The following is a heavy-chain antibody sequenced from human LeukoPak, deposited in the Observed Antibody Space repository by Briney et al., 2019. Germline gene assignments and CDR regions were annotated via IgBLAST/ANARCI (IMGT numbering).Heavy chain of an antibody. J-gene: IGHJ4*02. V-gene: IGHV3-21*01. CDR1: GFTFSSYS. D-gene: IGHD3-3*01. CDR3: ARDEIYDFWSGYYRH. Sequence: GGSLRLSCAASGFTFSSYSMNWVRQAPGKGLEWVSSISSSSSYIYYADSVKGRFTISRDNAKNSLYLQMNSLRAEDTAVYYCARDEIYDFWSGYYRHWGQGTLVTVSS. CDR2: ISSSSSYI.